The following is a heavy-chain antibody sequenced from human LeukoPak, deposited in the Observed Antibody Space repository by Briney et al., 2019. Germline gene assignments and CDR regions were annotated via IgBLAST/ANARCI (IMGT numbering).Heavy chain of an antibody. CDR3: VGELLTAAGTIGAFDI. D-gene: IGHD6-13*01. CDR2: IWPNGSNK. V-gene: IGHV3-33*01. Sequence: GGSLRLSCAASGFTFSTYDMHWVRQAPGKGLEWVAVIWPNGSNKYHADSVKGRFTISRDNSKSTLFLQMSSLAAEDTAVYYCVGELLTAAGTIGAFDIWGRGTMVTVSS. J-gene: IGHJ3*02. CDR1: GFTFSTYD.